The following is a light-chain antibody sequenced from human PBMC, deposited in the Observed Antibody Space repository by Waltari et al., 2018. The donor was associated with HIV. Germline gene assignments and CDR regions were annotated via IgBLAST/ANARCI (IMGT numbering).Light chain of an antibody. CDR1: SGSVSTSYY. J-gene: IGLJ2*01. CDR3: VLYMGRGISL. CDR2: STN. Sequence: QTVVTQEPSFSVSPGGTVTLTCGLSSGSVSTSYYSSWYQQTPGQAPRTLIYSTNTRVSGVPDRFSGSILGNKAALTITGAQADDESDYYCVLYMGRGISLFGGGTKLTVL. V-gene: IGLV8-61*01.